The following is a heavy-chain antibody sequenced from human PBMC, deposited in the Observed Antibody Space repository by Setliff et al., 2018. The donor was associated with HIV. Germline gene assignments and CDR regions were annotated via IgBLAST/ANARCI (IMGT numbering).Heavy chain of an antibody. D-gene: IGHD6-13*01. J-gene: IGHJ4*02. CDR1: GASLKSQY. CDR3: ARSPAAEGF. CDR2: IYYSGDT. Sequence: SETLSLTCNVSGASLKSQYWSWIRRPPGKGLEWIGNIYYSGDTNYNPSLKSRVTISVDMSKNQFSLRVKSVTTADTAVYYCARSPAAEGFWGQGTLVTV. V-gene: IGHV4-59*11.